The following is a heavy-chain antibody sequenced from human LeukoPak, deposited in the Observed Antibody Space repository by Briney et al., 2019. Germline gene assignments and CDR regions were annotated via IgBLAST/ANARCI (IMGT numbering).Heavy chain of an antibody. CDR2: ISSSSSSI. J-gene: IGHJ4*02. V-gene: IGHV3-48*02. D-gene: IGHD3-22*01. Sequence: GGSLRLSCAASGFTFSIYSMLWVRAAPGRGGEGVSYISSSSSSISYADSVKGRFTISRDNAKNSLYLQMNSLRDEDTAVYYCARRLPGSGYSEFDYWGQGTLVTVFS. CDR3: ARRLPGSGYSEFDY. CDR1: GFTFSIYS.